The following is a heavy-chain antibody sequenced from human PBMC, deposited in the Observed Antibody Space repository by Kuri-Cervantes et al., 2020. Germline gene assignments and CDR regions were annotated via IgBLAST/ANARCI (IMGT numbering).Heavy chain of an antibody. J-gene: IGHJ5*02. D-gene: IGHD3-3*01. CDR3: ARGGLEWLDLFGWFDP. Sequence: ASVKVSCKASGYTFTGYYMHWVRQAPGQGLEWMGWINPNSGGTNYAQKFQGWVTMTRDTSISTAYMELSRLRSDDTAVYYCARGGLEWLDLFGWFDPWGQGTLVTVSS. CDR2: INPNSGGT. V-gene: IGHV1-2*04. CDR1: GYTFTGYY.